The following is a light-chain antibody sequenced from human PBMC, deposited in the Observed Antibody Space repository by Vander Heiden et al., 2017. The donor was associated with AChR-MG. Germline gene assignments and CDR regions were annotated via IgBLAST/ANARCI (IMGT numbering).Light chain of an antibody. CDR3: QQDMYWRT. CDR2: EAS. Sequence: EIVMTQSPATLSVSPGERLMLSCRVSQNVRTRLAWYQKKPGQAPRLLIYEASTRANGIPARFSGSGSGTDFSLTISSLQSEDFAVYYWQQDMYWRTFGQGTKLEI. CDR1: QNVRTR. V-gene: IGKV3-15*01. J-gene: IGKJ2*01.